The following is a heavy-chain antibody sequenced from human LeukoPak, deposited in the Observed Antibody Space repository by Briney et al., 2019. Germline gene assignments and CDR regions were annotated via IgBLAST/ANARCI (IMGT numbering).Heavy chain of an antibody. Sequence: GRSLRLSCAASGFTFSRYGMHWVRQAPGKGLEWVAVIWYDGSNKYYAESVKGRFTISRDNSKNTLHLQMNSLRAEVTAVYYCARDPPMYYYDEPGSRDAFDIWGQGTMVTVSS. J-gene: IGHJ3*02. V-gene: IGHV3-33*01. CDR1: GFTFSRYG. CDR2: IWYDGSNK. D-gene: IGHD3-22*01. CDR3: ARDPPMYYYDEPGSRDAFDI.